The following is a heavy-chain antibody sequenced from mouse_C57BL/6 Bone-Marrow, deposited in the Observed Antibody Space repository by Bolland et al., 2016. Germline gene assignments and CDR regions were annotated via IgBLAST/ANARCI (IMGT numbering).Heavy chain of an antibody. CDR3: ARFLNDYGRAWFAY. D-gene: IGHD2-4*01. Sequence: SDSYTNYNQKFKGKATLTVDTSSSTAYMQLSSLTSEDSAVYYCARFLNDYGRAWFAYWGQG. CDR2: SDSYT. J-gene: IGHJ3*01. V-gene: IGHV1-59*01.